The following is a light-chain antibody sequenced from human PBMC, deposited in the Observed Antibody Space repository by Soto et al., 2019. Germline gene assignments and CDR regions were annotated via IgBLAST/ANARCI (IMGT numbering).Light chain of an antibody. Sequence: QSALTQPASVSGSPGQSITISCTGTSSDVGGYNYVSWYQQHPGKAPKLLIYEVTNRPSGVSNRFSGSKSGNTASLTISGLQAEDEAEYYCSSYCLSYGSIGTSATVVFGGGTKLTVL. V-gene: IGLV2-14*01. CDR3: SSYCLSYGSIGTSATVV. CDR2: EVT. J-gene: IGLJ2*01. CDR1: SSDVGGYNY.